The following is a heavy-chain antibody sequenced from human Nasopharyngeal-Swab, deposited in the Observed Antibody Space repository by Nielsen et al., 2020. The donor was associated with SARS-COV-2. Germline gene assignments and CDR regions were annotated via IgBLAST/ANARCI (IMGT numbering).Heavy chain of an antibody. CDR2: ISAYNGDT. V-gene: IGHV1-18*04. J-gene: IGHJ6*02. Sequence: ASVKVSCKASGYTFTSYGIIWVRQPPAQGLQWMGWISAYNGDTNYAQNLQGRVTMTTDTSTSTAYMELRSRISDDTAVYYCARDRRTTTPTYYYYGMDVWGQGTTVTVSS. D-gene: IGHD1-1*01. CDR3: ARDRRTTTPTYYYYGMDV. CDR1: GYTFTSYG.